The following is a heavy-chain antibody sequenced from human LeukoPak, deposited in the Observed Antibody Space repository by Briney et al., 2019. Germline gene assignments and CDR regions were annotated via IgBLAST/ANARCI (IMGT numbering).Heavy chain of an antibody. CDR2: IKQDGSEK. D-gene: IGHD1-1*01. CDR3: ARYGYNWNDLDY. J-gene: IGHJ4*02. Sequence: GGSLRLSCAASGFTFNTYWMTWVRQAPGKGLEWVANIKQDGSEKNYVDSVKGRFTISRDNAKNSLFLQMNSLRVEDTAVYYCARYGYNWNDLDYWGQGTLVTVSS. CDR1: GFTFNTYW. V-gene: IGHV3-7*01.